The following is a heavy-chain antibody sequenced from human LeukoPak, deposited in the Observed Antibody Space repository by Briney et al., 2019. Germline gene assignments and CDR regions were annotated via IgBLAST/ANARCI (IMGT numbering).Heavy chain of an antibody. CDR1: GFTFSRHG. CDR3: ARVYDSDGYYYLPFDY. Sequence: GGSLRLSCTASGFTFSRHGMNWVRQAPGKGLEWVSGISGSGGTTYSADSVKGRFTISRDNSRNTLYLQMTSLRADDTAVYYCARVYDSDGYYYLPFDYWGQGTLVTVSS. J-gene: IGHJ4*02. D-gene: IGHD3-22*01. V-gene: IGHV3-23*01. CDR2: ISGSGGTT.